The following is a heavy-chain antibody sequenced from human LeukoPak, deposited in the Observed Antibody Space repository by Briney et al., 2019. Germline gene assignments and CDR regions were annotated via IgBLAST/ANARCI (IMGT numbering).Heavy chain of an antibody. D-gene: IGHD3-9*01. J-gene: IGHJ3*02. V-gene: IGHV3-30*02. Sequence: GGSLRLSCAASGFTFSSYGMHWVRQAPGKGLEWVAFIRYDGSNKYYADSVKGRFTISRDNSKNTLYLQMNSLRAEDTAVYYCAKYQPLRYFDWLDLAFDIWGQGTMVTVSS. CDR1: GFTFSSYG. CDR2: IRYDGSNK. CDR3: AKYQPLRYFDWLDLAFDI.